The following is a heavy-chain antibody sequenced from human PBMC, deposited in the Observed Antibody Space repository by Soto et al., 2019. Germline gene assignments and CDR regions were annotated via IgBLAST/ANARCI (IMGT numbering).Heavy chain of an antibody. Sequence: SETLSLTCTVSGGSISSYYWSWIRQPAGKGLEWLGRIYTSGSTNYNPSLKSRVTMSVDTSKNQFSLKLSSVTAADTAVYYCAKSSSKWPFDYWGQGTLVTVSS. J-gene: IGHJ4*02. CDR3: AKSSSKWPFDY. V-gene: IGHV4-4*07. CDR1: GGSISSYY. D-gene: IGHD6-6*01. CDR2: IYTSGST.